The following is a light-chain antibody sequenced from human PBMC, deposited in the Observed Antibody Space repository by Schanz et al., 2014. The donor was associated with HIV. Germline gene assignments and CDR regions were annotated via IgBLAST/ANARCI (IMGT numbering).Light chain of an antibody. V-gene: IGLV1-51*01. Sequence: QSVLTQPPSVSAAPGQRVTISCSGSAFNIGHYSVSWYQQFPGTVPKLLIYDNNDRPSDIPDRFSGSKTGTSATLVIIGLQTGDEADYYCGTWDSILNAVVFGGGTKVTVL. J-gene: IGLJ2*01. CDR2: DNN. CDR3: GTWDSILNAVV. CDR1: AFNIGHYS.